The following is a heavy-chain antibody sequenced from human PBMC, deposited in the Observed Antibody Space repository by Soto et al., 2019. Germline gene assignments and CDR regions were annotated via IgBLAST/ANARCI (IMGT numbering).Heavy chain of an antibody. Sequence: GGSLRLSCAASGFTFSSYGMHWVRQAPGKGLEWVAVISYDGSNKYYADSVKGRFNISRDNSKNTLYLQMNSLRAEDTAVYYCAKDTGYSSSWPDYWGQGTLVTVSS. V-gene: IGHV3-30*18. CDR3: AKDTGYSSSWPDY. CDR1: GFTFSSYG. CDR2: ISYDGSNK. J-gene: IGHJ4*02. D-gene: IGHD6-13*01.